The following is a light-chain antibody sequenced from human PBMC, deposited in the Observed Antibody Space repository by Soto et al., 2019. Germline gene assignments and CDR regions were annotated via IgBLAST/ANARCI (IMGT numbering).Light chain of an antibody. CDR3: GADHGSGSNFVYV. CDR2: VGTGGIVG. CDR1: SGYSNYK. J-gene: IGLJ1*01. Sequence: QLVLTQPPSASASLGASVTVTCPLSSGYSNYKVDWYQQRPGKGPRFVMRVGTGGIVGSKGDGIPDRFSVLASGLNRYLTIKNLQEEDESDYHCGADHGSGSNFVYVFGTGTKVTVL. V-gene: IGLV9-49*01.